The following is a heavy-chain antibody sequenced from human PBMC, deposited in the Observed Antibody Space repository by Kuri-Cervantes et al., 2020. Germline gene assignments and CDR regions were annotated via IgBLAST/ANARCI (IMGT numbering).Heavy chain of an antibody. V-gene: IGHV1-69*13. Sequence: SVKVSCKASGGTFSSYAISWVRQAPGQELEWMGGIIPIFGTANYAQKFQGRVTITADESTSTAYMELSSLRSEDTAVYYCARVPRLQQLVRGFDYWGQGTLVTVSS. CDR2: IIPIFGTA. D-gene: IGHD6-13*01. J-gene: IGHJ4*02. CDR3: ARVPRLQQLVRGFDY. CDR1: GGTFSSYA.